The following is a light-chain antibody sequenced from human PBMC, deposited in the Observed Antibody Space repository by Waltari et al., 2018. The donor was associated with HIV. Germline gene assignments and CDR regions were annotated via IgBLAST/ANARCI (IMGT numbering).Light chain of an antibody. Sequence: DIQLTQFPSSLSASIGGRVVIPCRATTYIDKYVNWYQLKLGKAPKLLIFAASSLQNGASSRFIGGGFGTDFTLANSDLHSEDAGTYFCQQSYSTLLYTFGQGTKLEI. V-gene: IGKV1-39*01. CDR2: AAS. CDR3: QQSYSTLLYT. CDR1: TYIDKY. J-gene: IGKJ2*01.